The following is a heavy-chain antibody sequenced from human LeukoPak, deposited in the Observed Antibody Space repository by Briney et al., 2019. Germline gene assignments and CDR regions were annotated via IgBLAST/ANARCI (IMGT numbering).Heavy chain of an antibody. J-gene: IGHJ4*02. V-gene: IGHV4-59*08. Sequence: SETLSLTCAVYGGSFSGYYWSWIRQPPGKGLEWIGYTYYSGSGSTNYNPSLKSRVIISVDTSKNQFSLKLSSVTAADTAVYYCARRGGHGGSFDYWGQGTLVTVSS. CDR2: TYYSGSGST. CDR3: ARRGGHGGSFDY. CDR1: GGSFSGYY. D-gene: IGHD4-23*01.